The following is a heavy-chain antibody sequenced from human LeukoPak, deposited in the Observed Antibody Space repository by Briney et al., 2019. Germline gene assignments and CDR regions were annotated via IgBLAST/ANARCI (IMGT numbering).Heavy chain of an antibody. Sequence: GESLKISCKGSGYRFTTYWIGWVRPMPGKGLEWMGIINPGDSDTRYSPSFQGQVTISADKSISTAYLLWSSLKASDTATYYCARHPITRYYDSSGYSAAGPDYWGQGTLVTVSS. J-gene: IGHJ4*02. CDR1: GYRFTTYW. CDR3: ARHPITRYYDSSGYSAAGPDY. CDR2: INPGDSDT. D-gene: IGHD3-22*01. V-gene: IGHV5-51*01.